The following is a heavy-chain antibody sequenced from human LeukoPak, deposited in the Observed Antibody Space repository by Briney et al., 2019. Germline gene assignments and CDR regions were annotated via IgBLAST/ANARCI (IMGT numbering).Heavy chain of an antibody. Sequence: NPSETPSLPCTLPCGSLNSFYLSWIPPPPREGPGWIGYIYYSGSTNYNPSLKSRVTISVDTSKNQFSLKLSSVTAADTAVYYCARELRIAAAFDYWGQGTLVTVSS. D-gene: IGHD6-13*01. J-gene: IGHJ4*02. CDR3: ARELRIAAAFDY. CDR2: IYYSGST. CDR1: CGSLNSFY. V-gene: IGHV4-59*01.